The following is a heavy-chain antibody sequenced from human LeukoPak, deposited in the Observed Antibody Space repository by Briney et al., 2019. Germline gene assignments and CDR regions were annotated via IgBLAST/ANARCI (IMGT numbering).Heavy chain of an antibody. CDR2: IIPILGIA. CDR1: GGTFSSYT. V-gene: IGHV1-69*02. Sequence: SVKVSCKASGGTFSSYTISWVRQAPGQGLEWMGRIIPILGIANYAQKFQGRVTITADKSTGTAYMELSSLRSEDTAVYYCARCIAAAGFAFDIWGQGTMVTVSS. J-gene: IGHJ3*02. CDR3: ARCIAAAGFAFDI. D-gene: IGHD6-13*01.